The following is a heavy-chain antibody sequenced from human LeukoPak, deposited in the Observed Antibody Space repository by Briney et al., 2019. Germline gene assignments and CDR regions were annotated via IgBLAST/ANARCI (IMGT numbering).Heavy chain of an antibody. Sequence: SVKVSCKASGGTFSSYAISWVRQAPGQGLEWMGGIISILGTANYAQKFQGRVTITADESTSTAYMELSSLRSEDTAVYYCARVGFSMATSPQEMTPDDYWGQGTLVTV. CDR2: IISILGTA. J-gene: IGHJ4*02. CDR1: GGTFSSYA. D-gene: IGHD5-24*01. V-gene: IGHV1-69*01. CDR3: ARVGFSMATSPQEMTPDDY.